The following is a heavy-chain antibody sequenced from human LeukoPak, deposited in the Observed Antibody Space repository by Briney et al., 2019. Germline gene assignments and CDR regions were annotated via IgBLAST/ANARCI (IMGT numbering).Heavy chain of an antibody. J-gene: IGHJ4*02. V-gene: IGHV3-53*01. D-gene: IGHD6-19*01. CDR1: ELSVSTNC. Sequence: GGSLRLSCAASELSVSTNCMTWVRQALGKGLEWVSFIYSDGSTYYADSVKGRFTISRDNSKNTLSLQMNSLRADDTAVYYCAKDAPRSSGWFFLDYWGQGTLVTVSP. CDR3: AKDAPRSSGWFFLDY. CDR2: IYSDGST.